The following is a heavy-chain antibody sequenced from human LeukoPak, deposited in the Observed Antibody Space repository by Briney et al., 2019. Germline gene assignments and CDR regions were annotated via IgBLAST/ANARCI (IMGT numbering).Heavy chain of an antibody. CDR3: ARDGISGEGDNWYDP. CDR2: ISAYNGNT. CDR1: GYTFTTYG. V-gene: IGHV1-18*01. Sequence: WASVKVSCKASGYTFTTYGLTWVRQAPGQGLEWMGWISAYNGNTNYAQKLQGRVTMTTDTSTSTAYMELRSLRSDDTAVYYCARDGISGEGDNWYDPWGQGTLVTVSS. D-gene: IGHD2-15*01. J-gene: IGHJ5*02.